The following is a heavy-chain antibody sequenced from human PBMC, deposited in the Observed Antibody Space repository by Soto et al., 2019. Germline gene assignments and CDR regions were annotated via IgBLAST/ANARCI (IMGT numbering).Heavy chain of an antibody. CDR3: ARRYGSCFDF. Sequence: QVQLQESGPGLVKPSETLSLTCTVSGGSISSYYWSWIRQPPGKGLEWIGYIYYSGSTNYNPSLTRRVTISVDTAMNQFSLMLSSVTAADTAVYYCARRYGSCFDFWGQGTLVTVSS. D-gene: IGHD5-18*01. CDR1: GGSISSYY. J-gene: IGHJ4*02. CDR2: IYYSGST. V-gene: IGHV4-59*08.